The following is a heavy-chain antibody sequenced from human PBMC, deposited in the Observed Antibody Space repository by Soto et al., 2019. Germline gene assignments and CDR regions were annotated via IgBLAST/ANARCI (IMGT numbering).Heavy chain of an antibody. J-gene: IGHJ6*02. CDR1: GFSLSTSGVG. CDR3: ARKGGRGADMDV. V-gene: IGHV2-5*02. D-gene: IGHD3-16*01. Sequence: QITLKESGPTLVKPTQTLTLTCTLSGFSLSTSGVGVGWIRQPPGKALEWLALLHWDEDKRYSPSLKSRLTNPTDTSTNGVVLTRTRMLPVDAGTYYCARKGGRGADMDVRGQGATVTVSS. CDR2: LHWDEDK.